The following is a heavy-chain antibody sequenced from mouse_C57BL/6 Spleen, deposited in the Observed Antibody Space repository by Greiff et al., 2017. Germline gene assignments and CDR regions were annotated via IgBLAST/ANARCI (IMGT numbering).Heavy chain of an antibody. V-gene: IGHV1-22*01. CDR3: ARYDYDPGYYAMDY. Sequence: VQLQQSGPELVKPGASVKMSCKASGYTFTDYNMHWVKQSHGKSLEWIGYINPNNGGTSHNQKFKGKATLTVNKSSSTAYMELRSLTSEDSAVYYCARYDYDPGYYAMDYWGQGTSVTVSS. J-gene: IGHJ4*01. D-gene: IGHD2-4*01. CDR1: GYTFTDYN. CDR2: INPNNGGT.